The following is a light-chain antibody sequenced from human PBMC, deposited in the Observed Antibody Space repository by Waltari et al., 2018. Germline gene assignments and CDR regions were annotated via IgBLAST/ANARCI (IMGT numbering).Light chain of an antibody. J-gene: IGLJ2*01. CDR3: SSYTSSITVI. Sequence: QSALTQPASVSGSPGQSITISCPGTSSDVGAYNFVSWYQQHPGKAPKLMIYEVNNRPSGVSSRFSGSKSGNTASLTISGLQAEDEADYYCSSYTSSITVIFGGGTALTVL. CDR1: SSDVGAYNF. V-gene: IGLV2-14*01. CDR2: EVN.